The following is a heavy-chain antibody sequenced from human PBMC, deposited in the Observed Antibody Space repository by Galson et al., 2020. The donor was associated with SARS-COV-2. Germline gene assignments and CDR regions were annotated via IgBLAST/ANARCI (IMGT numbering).Heavy chain of an antibody. Sequence: GGSLRLSCAASGFTFSSYAMHWVRQAPGKGLEWVAVISYDGSNKYYADSVKGRFTISRDNSKNTLYLQMNSLRAEDTAVYYCARGDYYYDSSGYPRNYLDYWGQGTLVTVSS. D-gene: IGHD3-22*01. V-gene: IGHV3-30*04. CDR3: ARGDYYYDSSGYPRNYLDY. J-gene: IGHJ4*02. CDR2: ISYDGSNK. CDR1: GFTFSSYA.